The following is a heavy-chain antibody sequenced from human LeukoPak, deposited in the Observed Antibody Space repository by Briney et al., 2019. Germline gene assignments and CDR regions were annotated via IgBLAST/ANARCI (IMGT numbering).Heavy chain of an antibody. CDR3: AREMDYYDSSGYYQHYYYYYGMDV. Sequence: PGGSLRLSCAASGFTFSSYSMNWVRQAPGKGLEWVSSISSSSSYIYYADSVKGRFTISRDNAKNSLYLQMNSLRAEDTAVYYCAREMDYYDSSGYYQHYYYYYGMDVWGQGTTVTVSS. V-gene: IGHV3-21*01. J-gene: IGHJ6*02. CDR1: GFTFSSYS. CDR2: ISSSSSYI. D-gene: IGHD3-22*01.